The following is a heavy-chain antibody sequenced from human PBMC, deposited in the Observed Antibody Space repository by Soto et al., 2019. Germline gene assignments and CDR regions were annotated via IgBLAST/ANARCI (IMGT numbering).Heavy chain of an antibody. CDR1: GDSIGISAYY. D-gene: IGHD1-26*01. V-gene: IGHV4-61*08. Sequence: PSETLSLTCTVSGDSIGISAYYWSWIRQPPVEGLEWIGYIYYTGSTDYNPSLKSRVTILLDTSKNQFSLNLNSVTAADTAVYYCARDQSGGSLDYWGQGTLVTVSS. CDR2: IYYTGST. CDR3: ARDQSGGSLDY. J-gene: IGHJ4*02.